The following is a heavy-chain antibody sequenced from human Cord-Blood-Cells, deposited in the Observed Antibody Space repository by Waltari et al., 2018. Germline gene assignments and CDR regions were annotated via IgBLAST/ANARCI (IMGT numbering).Heavy chain of an antibody. CDR3: ARASGSYYHDAFDI. J-gene: IGHJ3*02. CDR2: IYYSGST. CDR1: GGSISSGDYS. V-gene: IGHV4-30-4*01. Sequence: QVQLQESGPGLVKPSQTLSLTCTVSGGSISSGDYSWSWIRQPPGKGLAWIGYIYYSGSTYYNPSLKSRVTITVDTSKNQFSLKLSSVTAADTAVYYCARASGSYYHDAFDIWGQGTMVTVSS. D-gene: IGHD3-10*01.